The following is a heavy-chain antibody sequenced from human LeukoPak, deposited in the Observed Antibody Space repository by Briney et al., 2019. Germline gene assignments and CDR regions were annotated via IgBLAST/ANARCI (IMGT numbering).Heavy chain of an antibody. CDR1: GGTFSSYT. J-gene: IGHJ5*02. CDR2: IIPILGIA. D-gene: IGHD6-6*01. Sequence: SVKVSCKASGGTFSSYTISWVRQAPGQGLEWMGGIIPILGIANYAQKFQGRVTITADKSTSTAYMELSSLRSEDTAVYYCARDREYSSSYFSAPTENWFDPWGQGTLVTVSS. V-gene: IGHV1-69*10. CDR3: ARDREYSSSYFSAPTENWFDP.